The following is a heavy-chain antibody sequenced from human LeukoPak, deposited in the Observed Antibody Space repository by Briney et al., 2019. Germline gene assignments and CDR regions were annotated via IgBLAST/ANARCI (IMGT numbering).Heavy chain of an antibody. Sequence: PEASVKVSCKASGGTFSSYAMSWVRQAPGQGLEWMGGIIPIFGTANYAQKFQGRVTITTDESTSTAYMELSSLRSEDTAVYCCAMAGYCSSTSCYYGYWGQGTLVTVSS. D-gene: IGHD2-2*01. CDR2: IIPIFGTA. J-gene: IGHJ4*02. V-gene: IGHV1-69*05. CDR1: GGTFSSYA. CDR3: AMAGYCSSTSCYYGY.